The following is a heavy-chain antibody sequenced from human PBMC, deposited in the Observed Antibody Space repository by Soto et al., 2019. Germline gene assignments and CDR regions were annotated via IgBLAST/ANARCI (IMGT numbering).Heavy chain of an antibody. CDR1: GYTFTSHA. J-gene: IGHJ4*02. CDR2: INPGNGQA. Sequence: QVQLVQSGAEVKKPGASVKISCKASGYTFTSHAMHWVRQAPGQRVEWMGWINPGNGQAEYSQKFQGSVTITRDTSASTDYKELSTLTSEVTAVYCCAGEQQAVDVNYCAYWGQGTLVTV. CDR3: AGEQQAVDVNYCAY. V-gene: IGHV1-3*01. D-gene: IGHD6-13*01.